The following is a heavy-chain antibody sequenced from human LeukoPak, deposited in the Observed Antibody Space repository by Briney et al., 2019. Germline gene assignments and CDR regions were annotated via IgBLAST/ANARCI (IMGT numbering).Heavy chain of an antibody. CDR1: GGSIGTYY. J-gene: IGHJ6*03. D-gene: IGHD3-16*02. CDR3: ARHIGGGIEDMDV. CDR2: IYVTGT. V-gene: IGHV4-59*08. Sequence: PSETLSLTCTVSGGSIGTYYWSWVRQSPGTGLAWIGYIYVTGTRYNPYLQSRVTISVDRSRNQFFLKMTSVTAADMAVYYCARHIGGGIEDMDVWGRGTKVTVSS.